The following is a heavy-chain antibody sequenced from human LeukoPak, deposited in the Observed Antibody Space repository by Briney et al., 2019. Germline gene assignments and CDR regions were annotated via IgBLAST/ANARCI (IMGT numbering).Heavy chain of an antibody. Sequence: GGSLRLSCAASGFTFDDYGMSWVRQAPGKGLEWVSGINWNGGSTGYADSVKGRFTISRDNSKNTLYLQMNSLRAEDTAVYYCARDGQWFGEFLFDYWGQGTLVTVSS. CDR1: GFTFDDYG. V-gene: IGHV3-20*04. CDR2: INWNGGST. CDR3: ARDGQWFGEFLFDY. D-gene: IGHD3-10*01. J-gene: IGHJ4*02.